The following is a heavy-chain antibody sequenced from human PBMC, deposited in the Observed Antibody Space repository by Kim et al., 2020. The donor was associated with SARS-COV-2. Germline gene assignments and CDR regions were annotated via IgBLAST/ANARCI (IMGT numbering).Heavy chain of an antibody. D-gene: IGHD5-12*01. CDR2: IHATADTT. V-gene: IGHV3-23*01. Sequence: LSLTCAASGFTFSTYAMSWVRQAPGKGLEWVSAIHATADTTYYADSVKGRFTISRDNSKNTLFLQMTSLRAEDTAVYYCAKGVPYSGYYYFYYGLDVWGQGTTVTVSS. CDR3: AKGVPYSGYYYFYYGLDV. CDR1: GFTFSTYA. J-gene: IGHJ6*02.